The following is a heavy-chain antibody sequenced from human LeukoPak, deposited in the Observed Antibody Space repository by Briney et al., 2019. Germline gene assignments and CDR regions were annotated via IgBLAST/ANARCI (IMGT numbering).Heavy chain of an antibody. V-gene: IGHV1-69*13. D-gene: IGHD3-3*01. CDR2: IIPIFGTA. CDR3: AGDFWSGYRYYYYYMDV. J-gene: IGHJ6*03. CDR1: GGTFSSYA. Sequence: GASVKVSCKASGGTFSSYAISWVRQAPGQGLEWMGGIIPIFGTANYAQKFQGRVTITADESTSTAYMGLSSLRSEDTAVYYCAGDFWSGYRYYYYYMDVWGKGTTVTVSS.